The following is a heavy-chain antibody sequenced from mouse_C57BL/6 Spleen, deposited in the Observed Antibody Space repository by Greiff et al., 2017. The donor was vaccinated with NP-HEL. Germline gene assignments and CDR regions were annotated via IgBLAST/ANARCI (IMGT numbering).Heavy chain of an antibody. D-gene: IGHD1-1*01. CDR1: GYTFTSYW. Sequence: QVQLQQPGAELVRPGSSVKLSCKASGYTFTSYWMHWVKQRPIQGLEWIGNIDPSDSETHYNQKFKDKATLTVDKSSSTAYMQLSSLTSEDSAVYYCARSRGSSYAFDYWGQGTTLTVSS. J-gene: IGHJ2*01. V-gene: IGHV1-52*01. CDR2: IDPSDSET. CDR3: ARSRGSSYAFDY.